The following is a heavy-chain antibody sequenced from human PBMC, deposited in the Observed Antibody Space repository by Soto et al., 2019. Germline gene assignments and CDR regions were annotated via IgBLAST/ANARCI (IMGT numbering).Heavy chain of an antibody. Sequence: DVQLVESGGGLVQPGRSLRLSCAASGFTFDDYAMHWVRQAPGKGLEWVSGISWNSGSIGYAVSVKGRFTISRDNAKNSLYLQMNSLRAEDTALYYCAKSDCSSTSCYLFDYWGQGTLVTVSS. V-gene: IGHV3-9*01. J-gene: IGHJ4*02. D-gene: IGHD2-2*01. CDR1: GFTFDDYA. CDR2: ISWNSGSI. CDR3: AKSDCSSTSCYLFDY.